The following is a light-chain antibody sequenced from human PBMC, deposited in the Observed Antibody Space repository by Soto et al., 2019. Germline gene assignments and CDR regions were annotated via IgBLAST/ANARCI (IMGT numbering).Light chain of an antibody. J-gene: IGLJ1*01. V-gene: IGLV2-8*01. CDR2: EIN. CDR3: SSFAGSNNFPYV. Sequence: QSVLTQPPSASGSPGQSVTISCTGTSSDFGAYDYVSWYQQHPGKAPKLMIYEINKRSSGVPDRFSGSKSGNTASLTVSGLQAEDEADYYCSSFAGSNNFPYVFGTGTKVTVL. CDR1: SSDFGAYDY.